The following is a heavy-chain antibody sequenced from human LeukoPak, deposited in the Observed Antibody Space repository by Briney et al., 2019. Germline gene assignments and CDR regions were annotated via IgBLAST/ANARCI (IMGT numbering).Heavy chain of an antibody. CDR3: ARRGGGYYSRNAFDI. CDR2: ITSNGKSV. D-gene: IGHD3-22*01. Sequence: GGSLRLSCAASGFTFSDYYMGWIRQAPGKGLEWVSYITSNGKSVYYAASVKGRFTISRDNAKNSLYLQMNSLRAEDTAVYYCARRGGGYYSRNAFDIWGQGTMVTVSS. CDR1: GFTFSDYY. J-gene: IGHJ3*02. V-gene: IGHV3-11*04.